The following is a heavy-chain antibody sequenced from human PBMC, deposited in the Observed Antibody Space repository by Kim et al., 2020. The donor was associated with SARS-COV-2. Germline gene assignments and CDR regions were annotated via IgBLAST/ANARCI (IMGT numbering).Heavy chain of an antibody. CDR1: GFTFSSYS. CDR2: ISSSSSYI. J-gene: IGHJ6*02. CDR3: ARDLYDFWSGYPEIKYYYYYYGMDV. V-gene: IGHV3-21*01. D-gene: IGHD3-3*01. Sequence: GGSLRLSCAASGFTFSSYSMNWVRQAPGKGLEWVSSISSSSSYIYYADSVKGRFTISRDNAKNSLYLQMNSLRAEDTAVYYCARDLYDFWSGYPEIKYYYYYYGMDVWGQGTTVTVSS.